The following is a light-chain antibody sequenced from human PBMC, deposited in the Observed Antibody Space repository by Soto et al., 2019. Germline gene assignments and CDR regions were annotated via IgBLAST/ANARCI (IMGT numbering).Light chain of an antibody. V-gene: IGKV3-20*01. CDR1: QSVSRRS. Sequence: DIGLTQSPGTLSLSAGERATLSCRASQSVSRRSLAWYQQRPGQAPRLLIYGASSRATGVPARFSGSGSGTDVTPTISSLKPEDCAVYNCQQMGASTCTFSRGTKVDIK. CDR2: GAS. J-gene: IGKJ3*01. CDR3: QQMGASTCT.